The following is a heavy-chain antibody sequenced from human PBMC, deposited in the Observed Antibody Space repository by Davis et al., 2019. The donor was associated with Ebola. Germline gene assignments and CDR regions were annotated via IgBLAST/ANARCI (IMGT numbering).Heavy chain of an antibody. CDR1: GYSFTGYA. V-gene: IGHV7-4-1*02. Sequence: ASVKVSCKASGYSFTGYAINWVRQAPGQGLEWMGWINTYTGDPIYAQGFTGRFVFSLDTSVSATFLQFSSLETEDTAMYYCVRELATEFDCWGQRTLVTVSS. D-gene: IGHD1-1*01. J-gene: IGHJ4*02. CDR2: INTYTGDP. CDR3: VRELATEFDC.